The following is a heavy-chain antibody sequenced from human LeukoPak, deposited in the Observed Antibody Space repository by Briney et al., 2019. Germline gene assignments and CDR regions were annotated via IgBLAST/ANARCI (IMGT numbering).Heavy chain of an antibody. CDR1: GFTFSSYA. V-gene: IGHV3-30-3*01. J-gene: IGHJ4*02. Sequence: GGSLRLSCAASGFTFSSYAMYWFRQAPGKGLKWVAVISHDGSNKYYAESVKGRFTISRDNSKNTLYLQMSSLRAEDTAVYYCARARSYSSSSSYFDYWGQGTLVTVSS. D-gene: IGHD6-13*01. CDR3: ARARSYSSSSSYFDY. CDR2: ISHDGSNK.